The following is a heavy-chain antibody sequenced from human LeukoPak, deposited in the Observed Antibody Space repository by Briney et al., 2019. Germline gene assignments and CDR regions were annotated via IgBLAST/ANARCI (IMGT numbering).Heavy chain of an antibody. Sequence: GGSLILSCAASGLPFSCYEMNWVRQAPARGVEWVSYFSSSGSTIYYAESVKGRFTNSRDNAKNSLYLQMNSLRAEDTAVYYCAREGSSEDYYYYGMDVWGQGTTVTVSS. V-gene: IGHV3-48*03. D-gene: IGHD2-2*01. CDR2: FSSSGSTI. CDR1: GLPFSCYE. CDR3: AREGSSEDYYYYGMDV. J-gene: IGHJ6*02.